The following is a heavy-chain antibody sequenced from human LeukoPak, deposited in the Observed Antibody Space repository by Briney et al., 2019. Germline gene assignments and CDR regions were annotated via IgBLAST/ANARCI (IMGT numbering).Heavy chain of an antibody. CDR1: GVSISSYY. Sequence: SETLSLTCTVSGVSISSYYWSWIRQPPGKGLEWIGYIYYSGSTNYNPSLRSRVTISLDTSKNQFSLKLSSVTAADTAVYYCARHDGSSWYYAFDVWGQGTMVTVSS. CDR2: IYYSGST. J-gene: IGHJ3*01. CDR3: ARHDGSSWYYAFDV. V-gene: IGHV4-59*08. D-gene: IGHD6-13*01.